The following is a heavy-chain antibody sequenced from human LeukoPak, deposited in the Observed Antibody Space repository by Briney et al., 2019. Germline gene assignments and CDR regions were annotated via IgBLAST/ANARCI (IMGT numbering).Heavy chain of an antibody. CDR1: GGTFSSYA. Sequence: GASVKVSCKASGGTFSSYAISWVRQAPGQGLEWMGRIIPILGIANYAQKFQGRVTITADKSTSTAYMELSSLRPEDTAVYYCARGPHRSGWSQYNWFDPWGQGTLVTVSS. D-gene: IGHD6-19*01. CDR3: ARGPHRSGWSQYNWFDP. J-gene: IGHJ5*02. CDR2: IIPILGIA. V-gene: IGHV1-69*04.